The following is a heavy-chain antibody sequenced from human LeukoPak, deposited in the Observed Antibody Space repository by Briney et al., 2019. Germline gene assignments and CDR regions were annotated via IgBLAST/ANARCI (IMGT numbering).Heavy chain of an antibody. CDR1: GGSISSSSYY. D-gene: IGHD2-2*01. V-gene: IGHV4-39*01. Sequence: SETLSLTCTVSGGSISSSSYYWGWIRQPPGKGLEWIGSIYYSGSTYYNPSLKSRVTIPVDTSKNQFSLKLSSVTAADTAVYYCARLGSRAYCSSTSCSDYWGQGTLVTVSS. CDR2: IYYSGST. CDR3: ARLGSRAYCSSTSCSDY. J-gene: IGHJ4*02.